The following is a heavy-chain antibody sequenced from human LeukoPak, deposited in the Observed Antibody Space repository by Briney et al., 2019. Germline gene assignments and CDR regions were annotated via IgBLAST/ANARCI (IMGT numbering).Heavy chain of an antibody. CDR1: EFTFSNYW. CDR3: ARAAHVDTAMVD. D-gene: IGHD5-18*01. CDR2: IYSGGST. Sequence: QPGESLRLSCAASEFTFSNYWMSWVRQAPGKGLEWVSVIYSGGSTYYADSVKGRFTISRDNSKNTLYLQMNSLRAEDTAVYYCARAAHVDTAMVDWGQGTLVTVSS. V-gene: IGHV3-66*01. J-gene: IGHJ4*02.